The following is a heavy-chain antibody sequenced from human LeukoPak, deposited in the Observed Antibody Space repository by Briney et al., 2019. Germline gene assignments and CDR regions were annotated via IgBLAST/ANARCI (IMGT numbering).Heavy chain of an antibody. J-gene: IGHJ4*02. CDR1: DDSINNAFYS. CDR3: ARQPSVVPTAAVDY. V-gene: IGHV4-31*03. CDR2: VHHSGTT. D-gene: IGHD2-2*01. Sequence: PSETLSLTCTVSDDSINNAFYSWNWIRQHPGKGLEWIGYVHHSGTTSYNPSLTSRVSISIDTSKALFSLRLNSVTAADTAVYYCARQPSVVPTAAVDYWGQGILVTVSS.